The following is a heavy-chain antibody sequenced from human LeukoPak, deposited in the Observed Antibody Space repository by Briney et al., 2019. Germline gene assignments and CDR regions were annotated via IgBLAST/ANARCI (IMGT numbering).Heavy chain of an antibody. D-gene: IGHD3-3*01. CDR3: AKGAYYDFWSGSDY. Sequence: GGSQRLSCAASGFTFSSYNMSWVRQAPGKGLEWVSGISWNSGSIGYADSVKGRFTISRDNAKNSLYLQMNSLRAEDTALYYCAKGAYYDFWSGSDYWGQGTLVTVSS. CDR1: GFTFSSYN. CDR2: ISWNSGSI. V-gene: IGHV3-9*01. J-gene: IGHJ4*02.